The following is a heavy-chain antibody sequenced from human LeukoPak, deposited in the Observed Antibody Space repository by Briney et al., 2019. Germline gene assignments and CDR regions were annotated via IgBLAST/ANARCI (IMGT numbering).Heavy chain of an antibody. Sequence: ASVKVSCKASGYTFTGYYMHWVRQAPGQGLEWMVWINPNSGGTNYAQKFQGRVTMTRDTSISTAYMELSRLRSDDTAVYYCARVYQYYDFWSGYLPIFDYWGQGTLVTVSS. D-gene: IGHD3-3*01. CDR1: GYTFTGYY. CDR3: ARVYQYYDFWSGYLPIFDY. J-gene: IGHJ4*02. CDR2: INPNSGGT. V-gene: IGHV1-2*02.